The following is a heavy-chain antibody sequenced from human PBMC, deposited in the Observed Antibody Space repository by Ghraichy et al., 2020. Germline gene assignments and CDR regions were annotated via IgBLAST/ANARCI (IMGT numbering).Heavy chain of an antibody. CDR1: GFTFSSYS. J-gene: IGHJ4*02. V-gene: IGHV3-21*01. Sequence: GGSLRLSCAASGFTFSSYSMNWVRQAPGKGLEWVSSISSSSSYIYYADSVKGRFTIPRDNAKNSLYLQMNSLRAEDTAVYYCAREVSIFGVVTEFDYWGQGTLVTVSS. D-gene: IGHD3-3*01. CDR2: ISSSSSYI. CDR3: AREVSIFGVVTEFDY.